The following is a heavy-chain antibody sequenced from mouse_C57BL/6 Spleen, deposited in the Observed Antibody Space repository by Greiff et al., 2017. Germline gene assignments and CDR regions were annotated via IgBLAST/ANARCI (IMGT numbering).Heavy chain of an antibody. V-gene: IGHV3-6*01. CDR2: ISYDGSN. D-gene: IGHD1-1*01. Sequence: ESGPGLVKPSQSLSLTCSVTGYSITSGYYWNWIRQFPGNKLEWMGYISYDGSNNYNPSLKNRISITRDTSKNQFFLKLNSVTTEDTATYYCATVYAPAWFAYWGQGTLVTVSA. CDR3: ATVYAPAWFAY. CDR1: GYSITSGYY. J-gene: IGHJ3*01.